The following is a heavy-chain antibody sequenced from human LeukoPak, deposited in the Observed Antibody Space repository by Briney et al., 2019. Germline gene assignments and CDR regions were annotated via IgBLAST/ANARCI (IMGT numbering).Heavy chain of an antibody. CDR2: ISYDGTNK. D-gene: IGHD2-15*01. J-gene: IGHJ4*02. V-gene: IGHV3-30*04. CDR1: GFIFSSYA. CDR3: ARDLRGMVAATLDY. Sequence: GGSLRLSCAASGFIFSSYAIHWVRQAPGKGLEWVAVISYDGTNKNYADSVKDRFTISRDNSKNTLSLQMNSLRVENTALYYCARDLRGMVAATLDYWGQGTLVTVSS.